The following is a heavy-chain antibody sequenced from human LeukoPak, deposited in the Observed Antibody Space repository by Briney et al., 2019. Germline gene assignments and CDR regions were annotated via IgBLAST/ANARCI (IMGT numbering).Heavy chain of an antibody. CDR2: ISYDGSNK. CDR3: AKDRARAAHFSNYYYYYGMDV. Sequence: GRSLRLSCAASGFTFGSYGMHWVRQAPGKGLEWVAVISYDGSNKYYADSVKGRFTISRDNSKNTLYLQMNSLRAEDTAVYYCAKDRARAAHFSNYYYYYGMDVWGQGTTVTVPS. D-gene: IGHD6-6*01. CDR1: GFTFGSYG. V-gene: IGHV3-30*18. J-gene: IGHJ6*02.